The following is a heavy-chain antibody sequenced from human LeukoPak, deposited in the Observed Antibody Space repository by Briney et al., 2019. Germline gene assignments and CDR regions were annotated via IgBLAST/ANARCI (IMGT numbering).Heavy chain of an antibody. CDR1: GFTFSSYW. D-gene: IGHD6-13*01. CDR3: ARDHVAERGGY. Sequence: GGSLRLSCAAPGFTFSSYWMSWVRQAPGKGLEWVANIKQDGSEKYYVDSVKGRFTISRDNAKNSLYPQMNSLRAEDTAVYYCARDHVAERGGYWGQGTLVTVSS. CDR2: IKQDGSEK. J-gene: IGHJ4*02. V-gene: IGHV3-7*01.